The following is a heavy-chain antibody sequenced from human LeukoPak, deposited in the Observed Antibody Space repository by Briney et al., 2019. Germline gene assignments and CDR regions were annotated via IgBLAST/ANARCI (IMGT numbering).Heavy chain of an antibody. CDR1: GGSISSYY. V-gene: IGHV4-4*07. CDR2: IYTSGST. CDR3: ARLGGAYQLLSYNWFDP. J-gene: IGHJ5*02. D-gene: IGHD2-2*01. Sequence: SETLSLTCTVSGGSISSYYWSWIRQPAGKGLEWIGRIYTSGSTNYNPSLKSRVTMSVDTSKNQFSLKLSSVTAADTAVYYCARLGGAYQLLSYNWFDPWGQGTLVTVSS.